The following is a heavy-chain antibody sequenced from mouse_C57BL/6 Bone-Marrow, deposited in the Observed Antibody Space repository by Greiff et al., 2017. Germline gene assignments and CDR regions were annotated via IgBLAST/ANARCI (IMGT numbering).Heavy chain of an antibody. CDR1: GFTFSSYA. Sequence: EVQLQESGGGLVKPGGSLKLSCAASGFTFSSYAMPWVRQTPEQRLEWVATISDGGSYTYYPDNVKGRFTFSRDNAKNNLYLQMSHLKSEDTAMYYCARDGQLRRRYYWGQGTSVTVSS. CDR3: ARDGQLRRRYY. D-gene: IGHD3-2*02. J-gene: IGHJ4*01. V-gene: IGHV5-4*01. CDR2: ISDGGSYT.